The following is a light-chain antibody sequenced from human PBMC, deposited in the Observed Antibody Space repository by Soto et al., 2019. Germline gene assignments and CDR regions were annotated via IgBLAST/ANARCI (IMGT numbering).Light chain of an antibody. V-gene: IGKV4-1*01. CDR3: QQYYRPWT. CDR1: QSVLYSSNNKNY. Sequence: DIMMTQSPDSLAVSLGERATINCKSSQSVLYSSNNKNYLAWYQQKPGQPPKLLIYWASTRESGVPDRFSGSGSGPDFTLTISSLQAEDVAVYYCQQYYRPWTFGQGTKVEIK. CDR2: WAS. J-gene: IGKJ1*01.